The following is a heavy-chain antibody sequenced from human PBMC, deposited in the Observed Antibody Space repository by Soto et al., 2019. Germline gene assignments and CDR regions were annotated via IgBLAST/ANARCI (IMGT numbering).Heavy chain of an antibody. J-gene: IGHJ6*02. CDR3: AREPSPYGMDV. CDR2: INAGNGNT. CDR1: GYDFSTYA. Sequence: ASVKVSCKTSGYDFSTYAMHWVRQAPGQRLEWMGWINAGNGNTKYSQKFQGRVTITRDTSASTAYMELSSLRSEDTAVYYCAREPSPYGMDVWGQALTVTVS. V-gene: IGHV1-3*01.